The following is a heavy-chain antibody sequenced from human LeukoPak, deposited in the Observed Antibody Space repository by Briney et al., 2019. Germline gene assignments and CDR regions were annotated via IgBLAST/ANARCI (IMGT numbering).Heavy chain of an antibody. CDR3: ASGPYGSGSYYRSYYYYYMDV. CDR1: GGTFSSYA. D-gene: IGHD3-10*01. CDR2: VIPIFGTA. Sequence: SVKVSCKASGGTFSSYAISWVRQAPGQGLEWMGGVIPIFGTANYAQKFQGRVTITADESTSTAYMELSSLRSEDTAVYYRASGPYGSGSYYRSYYYYYMDVWGKGTTVTVSS. V-gene: IGHV1-69*13. J-gene: IGHJ6*03.